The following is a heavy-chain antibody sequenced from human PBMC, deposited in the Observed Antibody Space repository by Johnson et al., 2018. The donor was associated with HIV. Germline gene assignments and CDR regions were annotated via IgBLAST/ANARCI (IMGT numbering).Heavy chain of an antibody. V-gene: IGHV3-30*02. Sequence: QVLLVESGGGLVQPGGSLRLSCAASGFTFSNYGMHWVRQAPGKGLEWVAFIRYDGSNKYYADSVKGRFTISRDNSKNTLYLQMNSLRAEDTAVYYCVTRDPTHRPGAFDIWGQGTLVTVSS. CDR2: IRYDGSNK. D-gene: IGHD1-14*01. J-gene: IGHJ3*02. CDR1: GFTFSNYG. CDR3: VTRDPTHRPGAFDI.